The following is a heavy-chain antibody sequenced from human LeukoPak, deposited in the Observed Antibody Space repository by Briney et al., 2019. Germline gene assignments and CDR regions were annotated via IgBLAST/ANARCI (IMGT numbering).Heavy chain of an antibody. J-gene: IGHJ4*02. D-gene: IGHD6-19*01. CDR3: AGSAVAGPLDY. CDR1: GGSFSGYY. V-gene: IGHV4-59*01. CDR2: IYYSGST. Sequence: SETLSLTCAVYGGSFSGYYWSWIRQPPGKGLEWIGYIYYSGSTNYSPSLKSRVTISVDTSKNQFSLKLSSVTAADTAVYYCAGSAVAGPLDYWGQGTLVTVSS.